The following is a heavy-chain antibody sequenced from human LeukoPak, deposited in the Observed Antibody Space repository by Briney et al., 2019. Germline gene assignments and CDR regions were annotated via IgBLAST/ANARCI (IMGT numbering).Heavy chain of an antibody. Sequence: GGSLRLSCAASGFTFSSYAMHWVRQAPGKGLEYVSAISSNGGSTYYANSVEGRFTISRDNSKNTLYLQMGSLRAEDMAVYYCARDLGYSSGWYDYWGQGTLVTVSS. CDR3: ARDLGYSSGWYDY. CDR2: ISSNGGST. V-gene: IGHV3-64*01. D-gene: IGHD6-19*01. CDR1: GFTFSSYA. J-gene: IGHJ4*02.